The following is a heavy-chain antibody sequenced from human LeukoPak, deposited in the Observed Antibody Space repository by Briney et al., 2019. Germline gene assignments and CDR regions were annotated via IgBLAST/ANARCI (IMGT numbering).Heavy chain of an antibody. CDR1: GYSFTSYW. CDR3: VRSSGYSYGYSYYFDY. CDR2: IYPGDSET. J-gene: IGHJ4*02. V-gene: IGHV5-51*01. Sequence: GESLKISCKGSGYSFTSYWIGWVRQMPGKGLEWMGIIYPGDSETRYSPSFQGQVTISADKSITTAYLQWSSLKASDTAIYYCVRSSGYSYGYSYYFDYWGQGTLVTVSS. D-gene: IGHD5-18*01.